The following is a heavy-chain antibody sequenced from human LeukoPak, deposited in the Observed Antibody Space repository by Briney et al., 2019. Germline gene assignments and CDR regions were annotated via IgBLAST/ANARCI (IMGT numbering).Heavy chain of an antibody. CDR3: AMTTVTTGRSSFDI. CDR2: INHSGSA. D-gene: IGHD4-17*01. CDR1: GGSFSGYY. J-gene: IGHJ3*02. V-gene: IGHV4-34*01. Sequence: SETLSLTCAAYGGSFSGYYWSWIRQPPGKGLEWIGEINHSGSADYNPSLKGRVTISVDTSKNHFSLKLSSVTAADTDVYYCAMTTVTTGRSSFDIWAQGTMVTVSS.